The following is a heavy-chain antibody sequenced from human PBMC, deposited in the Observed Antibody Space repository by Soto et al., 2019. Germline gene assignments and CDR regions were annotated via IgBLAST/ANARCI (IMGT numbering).Heavy chain of an antibody. D-gene: IGHD2-8*01. Sequence: GGSLRLSCAASGFTFSSYAMSWVRQAPGKGLEWVSAISGSGGSTYYADSVKGRFTISRDNSKNTLYQQMNSLRAEDTAVYYCAKDFPDCTNGVCYIPDAFDIWGQGTMVTVSS. J-gene: IGHJ3*02. CDR2: ISGSGGST. CDR3: AKDFPDCTNGVCYIPDAFDI. V-gene: IGHV3-23*01. CDR1: GFTFSSYA.